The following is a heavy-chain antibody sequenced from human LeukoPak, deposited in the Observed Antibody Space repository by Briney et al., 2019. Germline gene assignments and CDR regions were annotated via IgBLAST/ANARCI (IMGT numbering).Heavy chain of an antibody. D-gene: IGHD5-18*01. CDR2: INPSGGST. J-gene: IGHJ3*02. V-gene: IGHV1-46*01. CDR3: KIETAMGAKDAFDI. Sequence: ASVKASCKASGYTFTSYYMHWVRQAPGQGLEWMGIINPSGGSTSYAQKFQGRVTITADKSTSTAYMELRSLRSDDTAVYYCKIETAMGAKDAFDIWGQGTMVTVSS. CDR1: GYTFTSYY.